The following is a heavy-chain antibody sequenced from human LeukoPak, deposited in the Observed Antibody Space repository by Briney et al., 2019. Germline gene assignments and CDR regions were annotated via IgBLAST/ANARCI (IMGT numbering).Heavy chain of an antibody. V-gene: IGHV4-59*01. CDR3: ARGVYIAAAQYGY. CDR2: IYYSGTT. CDR1: GGSISNYY. D-gene: IGHD6-13*01. J-gene: IGHJ4*02. Sequence: PSQTLSLTCAVSGGSISNYYWSWIRQPPGKGLEWIGYIYYSGTTNYNPSLKSRVTISVDTSKNQFSLKLNSVTAADTAVYYCARGVYIAAAQYGYWGQGTLVTVSS.